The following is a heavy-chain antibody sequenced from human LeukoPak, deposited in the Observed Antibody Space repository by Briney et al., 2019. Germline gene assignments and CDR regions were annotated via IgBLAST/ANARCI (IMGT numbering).Heavy chain of an antibody. Sequence: PSETLSLTCTVSGGSISSSSYYWGWIRQPPGKGLEWIGSIYYSGSTYYNPSLKSRVTISVDTSKNQFSLKLSSVAAADTAVYYCARSRGLYYFDYWGQGTLVIVSS. D-gene: IGHD6-19*01. CDR3: ARSRGLYYFDY. V-gene: IGHV4-39*07. CDR1: GGSISSSSYY. J-gene: IGHJ4*02. CDR2: IYYSGST.